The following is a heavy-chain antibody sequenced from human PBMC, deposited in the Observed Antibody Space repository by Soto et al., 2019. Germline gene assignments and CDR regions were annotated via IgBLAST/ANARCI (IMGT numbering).Heavy chain of an antibody. CDR1: GYTFSNYA. Sequence: QVQLVQSGAEVKKPGASVKVSCKASGYTFSNYAFSWVRQAPGQGLEWMGAIIPLFGTTRYAQKFQGRFTITADDSTSTAYMDLSGLRSEDTAMYYCASGEGVVVRPKKDGFDFWGQGTMVTVSA. CDR2: IIPLFGTT. CDR3: ASGEGVVVRPKKDGFDF. V-gene: IGHV1-69*01. J-gene: IGHJ3*01. D-gene: IGHD2-15*01.